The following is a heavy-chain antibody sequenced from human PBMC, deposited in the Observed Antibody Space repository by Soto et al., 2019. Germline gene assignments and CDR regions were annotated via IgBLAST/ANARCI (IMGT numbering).Heavy chain of an antibody. CDR1: EYTFTDYY. CDR3: ATAAYSTSWYDF. Sequence: QVQLVQSGAEVKKPGASVKLSCKSSEYTFTDYYIHWVRQAPGQGLEWMGLINPSGGSTSYAQKFQGRVTMTRDTSTSTFYMTLSSLRSEDTAVYYCATAAYSTSWYDFWGQGTLVTVSS. CDR2: INPSGGST. V-gene: IGHV1-46*01. J-gene: IGHJ5*01. D-gene: IGHD6-13*01.